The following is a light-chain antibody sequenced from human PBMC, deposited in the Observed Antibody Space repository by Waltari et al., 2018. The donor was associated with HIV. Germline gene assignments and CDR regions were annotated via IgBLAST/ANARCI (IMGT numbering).Light chain of an antibody. CDR1: QSISSN. J-gene: IGKJ5*01. CDR2: AAS. CDR3: QQSYNTPPL. V-gene: IGKV1-39*01. Sequence: DIQMTQSPSSLSASVGDRVTITCRASQSISSNLNWYQPKPGKAPKLLICAASSLRSGGPSRFSGSGSGTDFTLTISSLQPEDFETYYCQQSYNTPPLFGQGTRLEIK.